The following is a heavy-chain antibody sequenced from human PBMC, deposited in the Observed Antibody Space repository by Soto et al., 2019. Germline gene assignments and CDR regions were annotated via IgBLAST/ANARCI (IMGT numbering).Heavy chain of an antibody. V-gene: IGHV5-51*01. D-gene: IGHD2-2*01. CDR1: GYSFSNYW. CDR3: ARQAVVPWNMDV. Sequence: GESLKISCKGFGYSFSNYWIAWVRQMPGKGLKWMGVIYPGDSNTIYSPSFQGQVTISADKSISTAYLQWSSLKASDTAMYYCARQAVVPWNMDVWGKGTTVTVSS. J-gene: IGHJ6*03. CDR2: IYPGDSNT.